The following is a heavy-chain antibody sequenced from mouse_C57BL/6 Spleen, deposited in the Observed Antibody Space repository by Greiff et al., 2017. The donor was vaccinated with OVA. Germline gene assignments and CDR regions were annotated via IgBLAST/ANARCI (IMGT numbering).Heavy chain of an antibody. CDR1: GFTFSSYG. D-gene: IGHD2-2*01. Sequence: EVQVVESGGDLVKPGGSLKLSCAASGFTFSSYGMSWVRQTPDKRLEWVATISSGGSYTYYPDSVKGRFTISRDNAKNTLYLQMSSLKSEDTAMYYCARQEQSYGYDAGYYAMDYWGQGTSVTVSS. J-gene: IGHJ4*01. V-gene: IGHV5-6*01. CDR2: ISSGGSYT. CDR3: ARQEQSYGYDAGYYAMDY.